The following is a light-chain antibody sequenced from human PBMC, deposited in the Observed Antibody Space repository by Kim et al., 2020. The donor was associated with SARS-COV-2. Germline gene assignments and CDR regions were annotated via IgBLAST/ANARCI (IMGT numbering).Light chain of an antibody. CDR3: QQYNSYSYS. J-gene: IGKJ2*01. Sequence: ASVGDTVTITCRASQNINSWLAWYQQKPGKAPKFLIYDASDLRSGVPPRFRGRGSGTQFTLTISGLQPEDFATYYCQQYNSYSYSFGQGTKLEIK. CDR2: DAS. V-gene: IGKV1-5*01. CDR1: QNINSW.